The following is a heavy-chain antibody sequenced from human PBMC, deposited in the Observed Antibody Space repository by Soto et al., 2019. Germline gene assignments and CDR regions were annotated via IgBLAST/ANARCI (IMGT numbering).Heavy chain of an antibody. Sequence: NPGGSLRVSCAASGFTFSNAWMSWVRQAPGKGLEWVGRIKSKTDGGTTDYAAPVKGRFTISRDDSKNTLYLQMNSLKTEDTAVYYCTTAPLWFGELLDYWGQGTLVTVSS. J-gene: IGHJ4*02. D-gene: IGHD3-10*01. CDR1: GFTFSNAW. V-gene: IGHV3-15*01. CDR3: TTAPLWFGELLDY. CDR2: IKSKTDGGTT.